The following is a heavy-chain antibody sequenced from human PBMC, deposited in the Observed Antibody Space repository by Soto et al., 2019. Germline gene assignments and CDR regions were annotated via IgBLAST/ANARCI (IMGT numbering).Heavy chain of an antibody. V-gene: IGHV4-59*01. CDR1: GGSISSYY. CDR3: ARALLGYCSGGSCYGRAAYYYYGMDV. D-gene: IGHD2-15*01. CDR2: IYYSGST. J-gene: IGHJ6*02. Sequence: SETLSLTCTVSGGSISSYYWSWIRQPPGKGLEWIGYIYYSGSTNYNPSLKSRVTISVDTSKNQFSLKLSSVTAADTAVYYCARALLGYCSGGSCYGRAAYYYYGMDVWGQGTPVTVSS.